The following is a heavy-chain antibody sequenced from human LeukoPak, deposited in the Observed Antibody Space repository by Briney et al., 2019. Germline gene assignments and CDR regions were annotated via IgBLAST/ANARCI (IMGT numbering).Heavy chain of an antibody. D-gene: IGHD2-15*01. Sequence: ASVKVSCKASGYTFTGYYMHWVRQAPGQGLEWMGWINPNSGGTNYAQKFQGWVTMTRDTSISTAYMELSRLRSDDTAVYYCARGGSYHSGEIDYWGQGTLVTVSS. CDR2: INPNSGGT. CDR1: GYTFTGYY. CDR3: ARGGSYHSGEIDY. V-gene: IGHV1-2*04. J-gene: IGHJ4*02.